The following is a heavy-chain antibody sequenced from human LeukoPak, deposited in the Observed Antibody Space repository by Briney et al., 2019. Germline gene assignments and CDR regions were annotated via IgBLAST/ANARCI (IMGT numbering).Heavy chain of an antibody. CDR1: GYSFTSYW. CDR2: IYPGDSDT. V-gene: IGHV5-51*01. J-gene: IGHJ4*02. Sequence: GESLKISCKGSGYSFTSYWIGWVRQMPGKGPECMGIIYPGDSDTRYSPSFQGQVTISADKSISTAYLQWSSLKASDTAMYYCANFHYYDSSAYYYYFDYWGQGTLVTVSS. CDR3: ANFHYYDSSAYYYYFDY. D-gene: IGHD3-22*01.